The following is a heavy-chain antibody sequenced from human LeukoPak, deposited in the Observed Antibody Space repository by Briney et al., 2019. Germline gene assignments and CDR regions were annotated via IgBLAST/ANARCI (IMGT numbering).Heavy chain of an antibody. V-gene: IGHV4-59*01. CDR2: IYYSGST. CDR3: ARGYYDSGSHIDAFDT. CDR1: GGSISNYY. D-gene: IGHD3-10*01. Sequence: SETLSLTCTVSGGSISNYYWSWIRQPPGKGLDWIGYIYYSGSTNYNPSLKSRVTISVDTSKSQFSLKLSSVTAADTAVYYCARGYYDSGSHIDAFDTWGQGTMVTVSS. J-gene: IGHJ3*02.